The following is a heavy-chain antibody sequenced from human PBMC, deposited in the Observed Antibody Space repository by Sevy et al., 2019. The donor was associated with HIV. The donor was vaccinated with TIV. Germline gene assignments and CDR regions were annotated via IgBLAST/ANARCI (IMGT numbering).Heavy chain of an antibody. CDR1: GFTFSSYW. CDR2: IKQDGSEK. Sequence: GGSLRLSCAASGFTFSSYWMSWVRQAPGKGLEWVANIKQDGSEKYYVDSVKGRFTISRDNAKNSLYLQMNSLRAEDTAVYYCARRGSSGWGYYYYYYYGMDVWGQRTTVTVSS. D-gene: IGHD6-19*01. J-gene: IGHJ6*02. V-gene: IGHV3-7*01. CDR3: ARRGSSGWGYYYYYYYGMDV.